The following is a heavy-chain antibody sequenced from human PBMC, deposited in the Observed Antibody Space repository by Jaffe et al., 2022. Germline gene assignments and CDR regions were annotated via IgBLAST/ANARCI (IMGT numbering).Heavy chain of an antibody. Sequence: EVQLVESGGGLVQPGRSLRLSCAASGFTFDDYAMHWVRQAPGKGLEWVSGISWNSGSIGYADSVKGRFTISRDNAKNSLYLQMNSLRAEDTALYYCAKDMLGYCSGGSCYSVPVGFDIWGQGTMVTVSS. CDR1: GFTFDDYA. D-gene: IGHD2-15*01. CDR3: AKDMLGYCSGGSCYSVPVGFDI. V-gene: IGHV3-9*01. J-gene: IGHJ3*02. CDR2: ISWNSGSI.